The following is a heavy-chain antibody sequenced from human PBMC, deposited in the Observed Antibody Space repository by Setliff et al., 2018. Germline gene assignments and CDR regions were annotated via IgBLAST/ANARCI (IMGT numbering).Heavy chain of an antibody. J-gene: IGHJ3*02. V-gene: IGHV1-69*13. CDR1: GGTFSSYA. CDR2: IIPIFGTA. D-gene: IGHD3-3*01. Sequence: SVKVSCKASGGTFSSYAISWVRQAPGQGLEWMGGIIPIFGTANYAQKFQGRVTITADESTSTAYMELSSLRSEDTAMYYCARGHGTDYNFWSGYPAASFDIWGQGTMVTVSS. CDR3: ARGHGTDYNFWSGYPAASFDI.